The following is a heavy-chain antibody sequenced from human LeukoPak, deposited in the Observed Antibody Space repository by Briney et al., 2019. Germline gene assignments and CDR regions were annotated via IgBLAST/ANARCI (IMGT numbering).Heavy chain of an antibody. D-gene: IGHD3-10*01. CDR3: ARGRGPYYYGMDV. CDR2: IYHSGST. J-gene: IGHJ6*02. V-gene: IGHV4-30-2*01. CDR1: GGSISSGGYS. Sequence: SQTLSLTCAVSGGSISSGGYSWSWIRQPPGKGLEWIGYIYHSGSTYYNPSLKSRVTISVDRSKNQFPLKLSSVTAADTAVYYCARGRGPYYYGMDVWGQGTTVTVSS.